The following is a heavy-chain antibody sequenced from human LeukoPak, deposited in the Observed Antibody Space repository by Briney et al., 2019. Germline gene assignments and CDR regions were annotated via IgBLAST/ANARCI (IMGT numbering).Heavy chain of an antibody. CDR3: ARDSVRGVILNWFDP. J-gene: IGHJ5*02. Sequence: GASVKVSCKASGYTFTSYGISWVRQAPGQGLEWMGRISAYNGNTNYAQKLQGRVTMTTDTSTSTAYMELRSLRSDDTAVYYCARDSVRGVILNWFDPWGQGTLVTVSS. CDR1: GYTFTSYG. V-gene: IGHV1-18*01. D-gene: IGHD3-10*01. CDR2: ISAYNGNT.